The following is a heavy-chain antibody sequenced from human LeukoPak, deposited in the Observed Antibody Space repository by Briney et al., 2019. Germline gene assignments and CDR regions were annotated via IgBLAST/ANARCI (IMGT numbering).Heavy chain of an antibody. CDR1: GYIFTNYW. CDR2: IYPGDSDT. Sequence: GESLKISCKGSGYIFTNYWIGWVRQMPGKGLERMGIIYPGDSDTRYSPSFQGQVTLSADKSISTAYLQWSSLKASDTAMYYCARRNYGDYVDSFDIWGQGTMVTVSS. CDR3: ARRNYGDYVDSFDI. V-gene: IGHV5-51*01. J-gene: IGHJ3*02. D-gene: IGHD4-17*01.